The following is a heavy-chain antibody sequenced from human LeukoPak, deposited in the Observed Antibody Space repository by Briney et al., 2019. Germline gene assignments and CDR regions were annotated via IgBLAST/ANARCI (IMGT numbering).Heavy chain of an antibody. J-gene: IGHJ5*02. V-gene: IGHV1-69*04. CDR2: IIPILGIA. CDR1: GYTFTSYG. CDR3: ARDSPHGYYYDSNDWFDP. D-gene: IGHD3-22*01. Sequence: AASVKVSCKASGYTFTSYGISWVRQAPGQGLEWMGRIIPILGIANYAQKFQGRVTITADKSTSTAYMELSSLRSEDTAVYYCARDSPHGYYYDSNDWFDPWGQGTLVTVSS.